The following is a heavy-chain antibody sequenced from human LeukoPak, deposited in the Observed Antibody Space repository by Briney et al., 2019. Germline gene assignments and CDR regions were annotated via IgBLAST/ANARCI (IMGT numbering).Heavy chain of an antibody. CDR1: GFTFSSYW. D-gene: IGHD4-23*01. Sequence: QPGGSLRLSCAASGFTFSSYWMHWVRQAPGKGLVWVSRINSDGSSTSYADSVKGRFTISRDNAKNSLYLQMNSLRAEDTAVYYCARASAETPSWFDPWGQGTLVTVSS. J-gene: IGHJ5*02. V-gene: IGHV3-74*01. CDR2: INSDGSST. CDR3: ARASAETPSWFDP.